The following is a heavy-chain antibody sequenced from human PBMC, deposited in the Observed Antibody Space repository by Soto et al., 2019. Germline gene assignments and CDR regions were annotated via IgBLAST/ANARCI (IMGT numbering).Heavy chain of an antibody. CDR2: IYYSGST. Sequence: QLQLQESGPGLVKPSETLSLTCTVSGGSISSSRYYWGWIRQPPGKGLEWIGSIYYSGSTYYNPSLKSRVTISVDTSKNQFSLKLSSVTAADTAVYYCARHDPRPNYFDYWGQGTLVTVSS. CDR3: ARHDPRPNYFDY. J-gene: IGHJ4*02. V-gene: IGHV4-39*01. CDR1: GGSISSSRYY.